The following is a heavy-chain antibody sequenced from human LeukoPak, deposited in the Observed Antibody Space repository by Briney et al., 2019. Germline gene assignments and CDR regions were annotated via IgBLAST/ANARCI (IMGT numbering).Heavy chain of an antibody. Sequence: PSEPLSLPCAVSGGSLSGYYWSWIRQSPGKGLEWMGDIHRDGRTKYKSSFKSQITILLVSPKNEVSLRLSPATPADTALYFCARDVVHRDYGDTLNAYDLWGEGTMVTVS. D-gene: IGHD4-17*01. CDR2: IHRDGRT. J-gene: IGHJ3*01. CDR3: ARDVVHRDYGDTLNAYDL. V-gene: IGHV4-34*01. CDR1: GGSLSGYY.